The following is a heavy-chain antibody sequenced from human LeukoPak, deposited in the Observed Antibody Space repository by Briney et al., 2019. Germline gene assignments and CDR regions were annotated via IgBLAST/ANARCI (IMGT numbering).Heavy chain of an antibody. CDR3: VRLYDDYTNGHFDS. J-gene: IGHJ4*02. D-gene: IGHD4-11*01. CDR1: GFTFSTYT. Sequence: KPGGSLRLSCAASGFTFSTYTMNWVRQAPGKGLEWVSSISSRSSYIYYADSVKGRFTISRHNAKNSLYLQLNSLRAEGTAVYYCVRLYDDYTNGHFDSWGQGTLVTVSS. V-gene: IGHV3-21*01. CDR2: ISSRSSYI.